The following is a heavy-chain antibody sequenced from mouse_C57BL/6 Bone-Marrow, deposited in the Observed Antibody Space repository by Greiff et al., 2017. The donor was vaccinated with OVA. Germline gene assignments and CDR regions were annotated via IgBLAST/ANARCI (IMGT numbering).Heavy chain of an antibody. D-gene: IGHD2-4*01. CDR2: IDPSDSYT. Sequence: VKLQQPGAELVKPGASVKLSCKASGYTFTSYWMQWVKQRPGQGLEWIGEIDPSDSYTNYNQKFKGKATLTVDTSSSTAYMQLSSLTSEDSAVYYCAADYDLYWYFDVWGTGTTVTVSS. V-gene: IGHV1-50*01. CDR3: AADYDLYWYFDV. J-gene: IGHJ1*03. CDR1: GYTFTSYW.